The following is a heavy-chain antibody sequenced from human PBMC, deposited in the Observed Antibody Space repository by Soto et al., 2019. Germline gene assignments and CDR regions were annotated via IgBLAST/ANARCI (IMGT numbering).Heavy chain of an antibody. V-gene: IGHV4-34*01. Sequence: SETLSLTCAVYGGSVSDYASTWIRQYPGKGLEWIGEISHSGSTSYNPSLKSRVTISLDTSKNLFSLKLNSVTAADTAMYYCARGTAAAASFYWGQGTLVTAPQ. CDR3: ARGTAAAASFY. J-gene: IGHJ4*02. CDR2: ISHSGST. D-gene: IGHD6-13*01. CDR1: GGSVSDYA.